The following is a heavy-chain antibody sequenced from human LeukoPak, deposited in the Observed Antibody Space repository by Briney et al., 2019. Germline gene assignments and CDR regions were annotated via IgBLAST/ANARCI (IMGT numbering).Heavy chain of an antibody. CDR1: GFTFSSYW. D-gene: IGHD3-22*01. J-gene: IGHJ4*02. CDR3: AREGGDSSGYYHDY. CDR2: IYYSGNT. V-gene: IGHV4-4*02. Sequence: PGGSLRLSCAASGFTFSSYWMSWVRQPPGKGLEWIGNIYYSGNTYYNPSLKSRVTMSVDTSKNQFSLRLSSVTAADTAVYYCAREGGDSSGYYHDYWGQGTLVTVSS.